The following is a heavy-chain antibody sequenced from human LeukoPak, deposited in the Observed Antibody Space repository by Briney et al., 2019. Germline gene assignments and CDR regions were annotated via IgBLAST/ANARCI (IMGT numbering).Heavy chain of an antibody. V-gene: IGHV3-23*01. J-gene: IGHJ4*02. CDR3: AKYKQGGGRDGYHGLDC. CDR2: ITGSGGNT. CDR1: GFTFSSYR. Sequence: GGSLRLSCAASGFTFSSYRMSWVRQAPGKGLEWVSTITGSGGNTYYADSVKGRFTISRDNSKNTLYLQMNSLRAEDTAVYSCAKYKQGGGRDGYHGLDCWGQGTLVTVSS. D-gene: IGHD5-24*01.